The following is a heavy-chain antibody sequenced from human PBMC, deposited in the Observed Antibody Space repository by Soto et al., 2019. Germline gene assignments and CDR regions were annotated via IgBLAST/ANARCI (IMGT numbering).Heavy chain of an antibody. D-gene: IGHD1-7*01. CDR1: GGTFSSYA. CDR2: IIPIFGTA. J-gene: IGHJ6*02. Sequence: QVQLVQSGAEVKKPGSSVKVSCKASGGTFSSYAISWVRQAPGQGREGMGGIIPIFGTANDAQKFQGRVTITADESTSTAYMELSSLRSEDTAVYYCARTARTGTTEDYYYYYGMDVWGQGTTVTVSS. V-gene: IGHV1-69*01. CDR3: ARTARTGTTEDYYYYYGMDV.